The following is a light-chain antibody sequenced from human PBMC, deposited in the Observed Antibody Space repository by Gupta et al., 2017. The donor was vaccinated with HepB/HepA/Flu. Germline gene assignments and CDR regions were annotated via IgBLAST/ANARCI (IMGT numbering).Light chain of an antibody. CDR2: WAS. CDR1: QSVLYSSNNKNY. J-gene: IGKJ2*01. V-gene: IGKV4-1*01. CDR3: QQYHSPPYT. Sequence: DIATTQSPDTLAVSLGERATINCKSSQSVLYSSNNKNYLAWYQQKPGQPTKLLIYWASTRESGVPDRFSGSGSGTDFTLAVSSLQAEDVAVYYCQQYHSPPYTFGQGTKLEIK.